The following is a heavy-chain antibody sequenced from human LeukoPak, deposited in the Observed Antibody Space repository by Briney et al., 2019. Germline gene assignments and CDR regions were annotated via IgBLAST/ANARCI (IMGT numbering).Heavy chain of an antibody. CDR3: ARHTLWTISMIEVAYHYEMDV. V-gene: IGHV3-7*04. D-gene: IGHD3-22*01. J-gene: IGHJ6*02. Sequence: PGGSLRLSCAASRFTFSSYWMSWVRQAPGKGLEWVANINQDGSEKYYVDSVKGRFTISRDNVKNSLYLQMNRLRAEDTGVYHCARHTLWTISMIEVAYHYEMDVWGQGTTVTVSS. CDR2: INQDGSEK. CDR1: RFTFSSYW.